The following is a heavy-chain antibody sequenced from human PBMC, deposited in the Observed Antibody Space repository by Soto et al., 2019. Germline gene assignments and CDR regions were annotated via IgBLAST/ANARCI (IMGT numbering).Heavy chain of an antibody. D-gene: IGHD3-10*01. J-gene: IGHJ4*02. CDR1: GYNFTDFS. CDR3: ARKVLLCDF. V-gene: IGHV1-18*01. Sequence: QIQLVQSGPEVTKPGASVKVSCKTSGYNFTDFSITWVRQAPGHGLEWMGWVSPYYGNTKYTEKFQDRVTMTADTSTNPVYLELRTLTSDDAAIYYCARKVLLCDFLGQGTLVTVSS. CDR2: VSPYYGNT.